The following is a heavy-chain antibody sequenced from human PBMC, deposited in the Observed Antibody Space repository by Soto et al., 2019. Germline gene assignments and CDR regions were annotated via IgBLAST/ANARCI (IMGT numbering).Heavy chain of an antibody. V-gene: IGHV3-30*18. CDR1: GFTFSSYG. Sequence: GGSLRLSCAASGFTFSSYGMHWVRQAPGKGLEWVAVISYDGSNKYYADSVKGRFTISRDNSKNTLYLQMNSLRAEDTAVYYCAKDQTARKGPFDYWGQGTLVTVSS. CDR3: AKDQTARKGPFDY. J-gene: IGHJ4*02. CDR2: ISYDGSNK.